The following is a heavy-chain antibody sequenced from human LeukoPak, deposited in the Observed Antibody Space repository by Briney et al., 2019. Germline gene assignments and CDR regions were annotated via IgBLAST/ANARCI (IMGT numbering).Heavy chain of an antibody. Sequence: ASVKVSCKASGYTFAGYYMHWVRQAAGQGLEWMGWINPNSGGTNYAQKFQGRVTMTRDTSISTAYMELSRLRSDDTAVYYCARDYGFDAFDIWGQGTMVTVSS. J-gene: IGHJ3*02. D-gene: IGHD5-24*01. CDR1: GYTFAGYY. CDR2: INPNSGGT. V-gene: IGHV1-2*02. CDR3: ARDYGFDAFDI.